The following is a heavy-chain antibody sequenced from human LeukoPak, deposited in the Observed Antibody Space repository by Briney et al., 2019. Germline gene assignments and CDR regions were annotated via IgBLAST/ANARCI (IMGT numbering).Heavy chain of an antibody. D-gene: IGHD3-10*01. CDR3: ARGRPYGRLNYYYYYYMDV. CDR2: IKADGGEK. Sequence: GGSLRLSCAASGFTFSTYWMNWFRQTPGKGLEWVAKIKADGGEKDHVASVKGRFTISRDNAKNSLYLQMNSLRVEDTAVYYCARGRPYGRLNYYYYYYMDVWGKGTTVTVSS. V-gene: IGHV3-7*01. J-gene: IGHJ6*03. CDR1: GFTFSTYW.